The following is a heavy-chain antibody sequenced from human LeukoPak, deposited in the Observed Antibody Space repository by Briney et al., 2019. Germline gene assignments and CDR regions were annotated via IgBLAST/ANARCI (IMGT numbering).Heavy chain of an antibody. CDR3: ARDMAFDI. J-gene: IGHJ3*02. CDR1: GGSISSYY. D-gene: IGHD3-10*01. Sequence: SETLSLTCTVSGGSISSYYWSWIRQPPGKGLEWIGYIYYDGSTNYNPSLKSRVTMSLDTSEKQLSLNLSSVTAADTAVYYCARDMAFDIWGQGTMVTVSS. V-gene: IGHV4-59*01. CDR2: IYYDGST.